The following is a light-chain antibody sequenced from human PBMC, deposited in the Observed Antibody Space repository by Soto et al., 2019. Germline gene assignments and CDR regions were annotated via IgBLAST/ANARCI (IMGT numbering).Light chain of an antibody. Sequence: IQMTQSPSSLSPSVGDRVTFTFRASQTISTYLTWYEQKPGKAPNLLIYRASNLQSGVPSRFSGGGSGTDFTLTISSLQPEDFGTYYCQQSYTSPVTFGGGTKVDIK. CDR1: QTISTY. CDR2: RAS. V-gene: IGKV1-39*01. CDR3: QQSYTSPVT. J-gene: IGKJ4*02.